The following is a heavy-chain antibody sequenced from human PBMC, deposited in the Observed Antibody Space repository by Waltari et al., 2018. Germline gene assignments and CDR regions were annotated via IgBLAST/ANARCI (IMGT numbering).Heavy chain of an antibody. CDR2: IIPILGIA. Sequence: QVQLVQSGAEVKKPGSSVTVSCKVSGGTFSSYAISWVRQAPGQGLEWMGGIIPILGIANYAQKFQGRVTITADKSTSTAYMELSSLRSEDTAVYYCASFLGELSVHYFDYWGQGTLVTVSS. D-gene: IGHD3-16*02. CDR1: GGTFSSYA. J-gene: IGHJ4*02. CDR3: ASFLGELSVHYFDY. V-gene: IGHV1-69*10.